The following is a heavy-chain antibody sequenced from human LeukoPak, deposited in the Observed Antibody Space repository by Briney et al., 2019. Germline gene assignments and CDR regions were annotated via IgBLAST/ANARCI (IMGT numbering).Heavy chain of an antibody. J-gene: IGHJ5*02. V-gene: IGHV4-61*02. CDR2: IYTSGST. CDR3: ARHVGFITMVRGVINNNWSDP. Sequence: PSETLSLTCTVSGGSISSSNYYWSWIRQPAGKGLEWIGRIYTSGSTNYNPSLKSRVTMSVDTSKNQFSLKLSSVTAADTAVYYCARHVGFITMVRGVINNNWSDPWGQGTLVTVSS. D-gene: IGHD3-10*01. CDR1: GGSISSSNYY.